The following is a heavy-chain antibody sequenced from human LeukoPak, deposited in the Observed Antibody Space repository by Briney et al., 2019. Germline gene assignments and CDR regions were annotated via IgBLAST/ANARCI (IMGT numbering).Heavy chain of an antibody. CDR2: TIPIFGTA. D-gene: IGHD2-2*02. CDR3: ARAASVVVPAAIGLDP. J-gene: IGHJ5*02. CDR1: GGTFISYA. Sequence: SVNVSCKASGGTFISYAISWVRQAPGQGLVWLGGTIPIFGTANYAQKFQGRVTIPADESTSTAYMELSSLRSEDTAVYYCARAASVVVPAAIGLDPWGQGTLVTVSS. V-gene: IGHV1-69*01.